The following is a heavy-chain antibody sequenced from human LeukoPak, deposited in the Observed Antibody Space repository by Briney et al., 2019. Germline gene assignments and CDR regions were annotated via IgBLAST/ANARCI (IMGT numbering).Heavy chain of an antibody. CDR1: GFTFSSNY. D-gene: IGHD3-16*01. J-gene: IGHJ4*02. CDR3: AREVGGGASGQ. Sequence: GGSLRLSCAASGFTFSSNYMSWVRQVPGKGLEWVSVIYSDGTIYYAHSVKGRFTISRDNSEDTLYLQMSSLRVEDTAVYYCAREVGGGASGQWGQGTLVTVSS. CDR2: IYSDGTI. V-gene: IGHV3-66*01.